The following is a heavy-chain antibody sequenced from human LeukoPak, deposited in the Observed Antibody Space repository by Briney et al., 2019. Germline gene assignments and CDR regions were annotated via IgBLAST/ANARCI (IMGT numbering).Heavy chain of an antibody. CDR1: GGSISSSSYY. CDR2: IYYSGST. Sequence: PSETLSLTCTVSGGSISSSSYYWGWIRQPPGKGLEWIGSIYYSGSTYYNPSLKSRVTISVDTSKNQFSLKLSSVTAADTAVYYCARAPSHVGWFGEPSAGYYMDVWGKGTTVTVSS. CDR3: ARAPSHVGWFGEPSAGYYMDV. J-gene: IGHJ6*03. D-gene: IGHD3-10*01. V-gene: IGHV4-39*07.